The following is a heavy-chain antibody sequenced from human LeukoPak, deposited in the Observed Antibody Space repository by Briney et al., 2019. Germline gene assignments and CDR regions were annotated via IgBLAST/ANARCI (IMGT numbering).Heavy chain of an antibody. V-gene: IGHV3-11*01. Sequence: GGSLRLSCAASGFTFNDYYMSWIRQAPGKGLXWVSYXXXRGRTIYYADSVKGRFPISRDNVENSLYLRMKSLRVEDTALYYCARGSDWNAFDSWGQGTVVTVSS. J-gene: IGHJ3*02. CDR1: GFTFNDYY. D-gene: IGHD3/OR15-3a*01. CDR2: XXXRGRTI. CDR3: ARGSDWNAFDS.